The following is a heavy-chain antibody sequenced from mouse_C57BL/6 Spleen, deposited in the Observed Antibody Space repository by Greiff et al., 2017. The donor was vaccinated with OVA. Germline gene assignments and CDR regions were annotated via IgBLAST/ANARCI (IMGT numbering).Heavy chain of an antibody. D-gene: IGHD1-1*01. Sequence: VQLQQSGPELVKPGASVKLSCKASGYTFTSYDINWVKQRPGQGLEWIGWIYPRDGSTKYNEKFKGKATLTVDTSSSTAYMELHSLTSEDSAVYFCARNYGSSSGYFDYWGQGTTLTVSS. V-gene: IGHV1-85*01. CDR1: GYTFTSYD. CDR3: ARNYGSSSGYFDY. J-gene: IGHJ2*01. CDR2: IYPRDGST.